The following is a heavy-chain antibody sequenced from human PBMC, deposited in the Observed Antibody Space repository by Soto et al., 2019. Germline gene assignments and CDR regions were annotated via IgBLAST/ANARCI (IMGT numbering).Heavy chain of an antibody. CDR2: INAGNGNT. CDR1: GYTFSSYA. J-gene: IGHJ6*03. CDR3: AREFRYYYYMDV. D-gene: IGHD2-21*01. Sequence: ASVKVFCKASGYTFSSYAMHCVRQAPGQRLEWMGWINAGNGNTKYSQKFQGRVTITRDTSASTAYMELSSLRSEDTAVYYCAREFRYYYYMDVSGKGTTVTVS. V-gene: IGHV1-3*01.